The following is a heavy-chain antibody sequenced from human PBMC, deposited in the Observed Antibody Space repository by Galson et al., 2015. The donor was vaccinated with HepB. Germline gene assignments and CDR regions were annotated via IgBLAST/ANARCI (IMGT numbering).Heavy chain of an antibody. J-gene: IGHJ4*02. CDR1: GGSISSYY. Sequence: SETLSLTCTVSGGSISSYYWSWIRQPPGKGLEWIGYIYYSGSTNYNPSLKSRVTISVDTSKNQFSLKLSSVTAADTAVYYCRGATRSKGYYFDYWGQGTLVTVSS. V-gene: IGHV4-59*01. D-gene: IGHD2-15*01. CDR3: RGATRSKGYYFDY. CDR2: IYYSGST.